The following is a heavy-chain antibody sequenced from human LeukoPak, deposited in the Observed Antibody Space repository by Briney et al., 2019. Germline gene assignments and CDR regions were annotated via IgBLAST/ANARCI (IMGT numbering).Heavy chain of an antibody. CDR2: ISSSSSYI. Sequence: PGGSLRLSCAASGFTFSSYSMNWVRQAPGKGLEWVSSISSSSSYIYYADSVKGRFTISRDNDKNSLYLQMNSLRAEDTAVYYCATGGRGAFDIWGQGTMVTVSS. CDR3: ATGGRGAFDI. J-gene: IGHJ3*02. D-gene: IGHD3-16*01. V-gene: IGHV3-21*01. CDR1: GFTFSSYS.